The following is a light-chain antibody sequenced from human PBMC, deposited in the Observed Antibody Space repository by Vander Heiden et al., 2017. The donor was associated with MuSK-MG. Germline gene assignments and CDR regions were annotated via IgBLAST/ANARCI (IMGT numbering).Light chain of an antibody. CDR1: PSYLDDYRY. CDR3: TSYTSGKAPSVV. Sequence: QSAPTQPSSVSGSPGQSVTISRTGHPSYLDDYRYLPVYRPHPGKAPKLIIYDVTKRPSGVSDRCSGSKSGNTASLTISGVQSEDEAIYYCTSYTSGKAPSVVFVRGTKLTVV. J-gene: IGLJ2*01. CDR2: DVT. V-gene: IGLV2-14*03.